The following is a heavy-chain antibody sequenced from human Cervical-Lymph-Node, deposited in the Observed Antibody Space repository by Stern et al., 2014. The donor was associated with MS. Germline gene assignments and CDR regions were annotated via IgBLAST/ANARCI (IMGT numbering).Heavy chain of an antibody. D-gene: IGHD2-2*01. CDR1: GGTFRSYA. V-gene: IGHV1-69*01. Sequence: QLVQSGAEVTKPGSSVKVSCKASGGTFRSYAISWVRQAPGQGLEWMGGVLPIFGTAHYAQNFQGRVTITADESTSTAYMELSSLRSEDTAVYYCARVGGYCSSTSCYADYWGQGTLVTVSS. CDR3: ARVGGYCSSTSCYADY. J-gene: IGHJ4*02. CDR2: VLPIFGTA.